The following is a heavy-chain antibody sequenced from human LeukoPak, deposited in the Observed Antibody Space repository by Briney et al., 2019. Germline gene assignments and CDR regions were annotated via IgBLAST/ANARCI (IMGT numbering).Heavy chain of an antibody. V-gene: IGHV3-21*01. J-gene: IGHJ4*02. CDR2: ISSSSSYI. D-gene: IGHD3-22*01. Sequence: GSLRLSCAASGFTFSSYSMNWVRQAPGKGLEWVSSISSSSSYIYYADSVKGRFTISRDNAKNSLYLQMSSLRAEDTAVYYCARAYDSSGYLRFDYWGQGTLVTVSS. CDR1: GFTFSSYS. CDR3: ARAYDSSGYLRFDY.